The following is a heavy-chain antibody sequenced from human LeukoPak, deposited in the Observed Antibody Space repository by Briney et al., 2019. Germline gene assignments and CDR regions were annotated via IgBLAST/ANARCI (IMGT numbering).Heavy chain of an antibody. J-gene: IGHJ6*03. Sequence: GGSLRLSCAASGFTFSSYTMYWVRQTPGRGLEWVANIKQDGSEKYYVDSVKGRFTISRDNAKNSLYLQMNSLRAEDTAVYYCARKGGATTYGYYYYYMDVWGKGTTVTISS. V-gene: IGHV3-7*01. CDR3: ARKGGATTYGYYYYYMDV. CDR2: IKQDGSEK. D-gene: IGHD1-26*01. CDR1: GFTFSSYT.